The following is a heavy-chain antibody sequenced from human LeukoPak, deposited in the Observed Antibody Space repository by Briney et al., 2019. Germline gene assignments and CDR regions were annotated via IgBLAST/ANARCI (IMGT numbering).Heavy chain of an antibody. D-gene: IGHD2-15*01. CDR2: ISYDGSNK. J-gene: IGHJ3*02. V-gene: IGHV3-30*03. Sequence: GGSLRLSCAASGFTFSSYGMHWVRQAPGKGLEWVAVISYDGSNKYYADSVKGRFTISRDNSKNTLYLQMNSLRAEDTAVYYCAAPGSGGRGDDAFDIWGQGTMVTVSS. CDR3: AAPGSGGRGDDAFDI. CDR1: GFTFSSYG.